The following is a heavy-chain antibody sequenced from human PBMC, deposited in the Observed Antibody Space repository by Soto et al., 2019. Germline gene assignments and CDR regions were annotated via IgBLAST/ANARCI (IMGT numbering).Heavy chain of an antibody. CDR2: ISGSGGST. CDR3: AKDRGSGDDWFDS. J-gene: IGHJ5*01. Sequence: EVPLLESGGGLVQPGGSLRLSCAASGFTFSSYAMSWVRQAPGKGLEWVSAISGSGGSTFYADSVKGRFTISRDTSKNTLFLQRNSLRAEGTAVYYCAKDRGSGDDWFDSWGQGTLVTVSS. V-gene: IGHV3-23*01. CDR1: GFTFSSYA. D-gene: IGHD3-16*01.